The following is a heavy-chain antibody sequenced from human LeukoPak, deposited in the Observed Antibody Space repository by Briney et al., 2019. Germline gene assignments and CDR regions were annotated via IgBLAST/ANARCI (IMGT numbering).Heavy chain of an antibody. J-gene: IGHJ4*02. D-gene: IGHD4-17*01. CDR1: GYTFTSYG. Sequence: ASVKVSCKASGYTFTSYGISWVRQAPGQGLEWMGWISAYNGNTNYAQKLQGRVTMTTDTSTSTAYMELRSLRCDDTAVYYCARDVWGDYSFDYWGQGTLVTVSS. V-gene: IGHV1-18*01. CDR3: ARDVWGDYSFDY. CDR2: ISAYNGNT.